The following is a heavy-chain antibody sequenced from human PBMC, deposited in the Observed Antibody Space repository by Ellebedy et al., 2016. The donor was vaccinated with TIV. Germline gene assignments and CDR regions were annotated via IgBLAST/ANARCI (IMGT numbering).Heavy chain of an antibody. CDR3: ATDGSYGDHFSPTHPLVT. CDR1: RISFRSYW. D-gene: IGHD4-17*01. CDR2: INRDGGET. V-gene: IGHV3-7*03. J-gene: IGHJ3*01. Sequence: GESLKISCGASRISFRSYWMTWVRQAPGKGLEWVANINRDGGETFYVDSVKGRFTISRDNAKNSLYLQMNSLRAEETGVYYCATDGSYGDHFSPTHPLVTWGQGTMVIVSS.